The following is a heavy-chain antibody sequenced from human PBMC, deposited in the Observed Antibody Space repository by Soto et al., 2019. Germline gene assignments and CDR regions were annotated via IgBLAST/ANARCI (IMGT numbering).Heavy chain of an antibody. CDR2: IYTSGST. CDR3: ARGASSGYSQYFDY. CDR1: GGSISSYY. V-gene: IGHV4-4*07. D-gene: IGHD3-22*01. Sequence: SETLSLTCTVSGGSISSYYWSWIRQPAGKGLEWIGRIYTSGSTNYNPSLKSRVTMSVDTSKNQFSLKLSSVTAADTAVYYCARGASSGYSQYFDYWGQGTLVTVSS. J-gene: IGHJ4*02.